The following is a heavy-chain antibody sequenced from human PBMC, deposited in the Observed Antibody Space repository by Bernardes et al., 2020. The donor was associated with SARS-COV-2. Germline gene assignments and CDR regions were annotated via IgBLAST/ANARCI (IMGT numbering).Heavy chain of an antibody. CDR3: ARFGGQLALYYYYGMDV. V-gene: IGHV5-51*01. Sequence: PMTFSCKGSGYSFTSYWIGWVRQMPGTGLEWMGIIYPGDSDTRYSPSFQGQVTISADKSISTAYLQWSSLKASDTAMYYCARFGGQLALYYYYGMDVWGQGTTVTVSS. CDR1: GYSFTSYW. D-gene: IGHD6-6*01. J-gene: IGHJ6*02. CDR2: IYPGDSDT.